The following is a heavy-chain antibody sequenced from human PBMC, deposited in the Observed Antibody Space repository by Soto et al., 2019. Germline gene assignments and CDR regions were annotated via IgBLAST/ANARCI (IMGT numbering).Heavy chain of an antibody. D-gene: IGHD3-3*01. CDR2: ISSSSSTI. CDR3: AREYYDFWSGYFHPFWFDP. V-gene: IGHV3-48*01. Sequence: GGSLRLSCAASGFTFSSYSMNWVRQAPGKGLEWVSYISSSSSTIYYADSVKGRFTISRDNAKNSLYLQMNSLRAEDTAVYYCAREYYDFWSGYFHPFWFDPWGQGTLVTVSS. CDR1: GFTFSSYS. J-gene: IGHJ5*02.